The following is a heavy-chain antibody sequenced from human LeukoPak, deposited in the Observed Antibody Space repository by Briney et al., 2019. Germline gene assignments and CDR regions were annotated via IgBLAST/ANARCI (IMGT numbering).Heavy chain of an antibody. J-gene: IGHJ4*02. CDR2: ISSSSSYI. CDR1: GFTFSSYS. Sequence: GGSLRLSCAASGFTFSSYSMSWVRQAPGKGLEWVSSISSSSSYIYYADSVKGRFTISRDNAKNSLYLQMNSLRAEDTALYYCASVDYYGSGNYYNDVDYWGQGTLVTVSS. D-gene: IGHD3-10*01. CDR3: ASVDYYGSGNYYNDVDY. V-gene: IGHV3-21*01.